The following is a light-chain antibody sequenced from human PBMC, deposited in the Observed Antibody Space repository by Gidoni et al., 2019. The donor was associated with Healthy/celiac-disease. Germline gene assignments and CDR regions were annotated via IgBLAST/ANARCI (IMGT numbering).Light chain of an antibody. CDR1: QSRNSR. Sequence: IKMTQSPALLSASIGDRVTITCQASQSRNSRLAWYQQKPVRPPKLLISKGSTLESGVPSRFSGSVSETDFTLTISGLQPDDFATYYCLQYRRFWSFGQGTRVQSK. CDR2: KGS. CDR3: LQYRRFWS. V-gene: IGKV1-5*03. J-gene: IGKJ1*01.